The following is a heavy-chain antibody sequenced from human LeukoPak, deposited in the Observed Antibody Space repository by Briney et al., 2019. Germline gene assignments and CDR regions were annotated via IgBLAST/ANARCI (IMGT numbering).Heavy chain of an antibody. CDR2: IYSGGST. V-gene: IGHV3-53*05. CDR1: GFTVSSNY. D-gene: IGHD1-1*01. CDR3: AKERGLLAGYHFDY. Sequence: GGSLRLSCAASGFTVSSNYMSWVRQAPGKGLEWVSVIYSGGSTYYADSVKGRFTISRDNSKNTLYLQMNSLRAEDTAVYYCAKERGLLAGYHFDYWGQGTLVTVSS. J-gene: IGHJ4*02.